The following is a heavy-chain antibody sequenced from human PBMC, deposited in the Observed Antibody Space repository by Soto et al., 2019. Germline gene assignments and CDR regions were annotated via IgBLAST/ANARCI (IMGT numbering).Heavy chain of an antibody. V-gene: IGHV3-30*18. J-gene: IGHJ6*02. CDR3: AKDVLRFLEWLAFYGMDV. Sequence: QVQLVESGGGVVQPGRSLRLSCAASGFTFSSYGMHWVRQAPGKGLEWVAVISYDGSNKYYADSVKGRFTICRDNSKNTLYLQMNSLRAEDTAVYYCAKDVLRFLEWLAFYGMDVWGQGTTVTVSS. D-gene: IGHD3-3*01. CDR1: GFTFSSYG. CDR2: ISYDGSNK.